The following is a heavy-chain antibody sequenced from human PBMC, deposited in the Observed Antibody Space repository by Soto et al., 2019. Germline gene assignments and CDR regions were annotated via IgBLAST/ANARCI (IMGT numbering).Heavy chain of an antibody. V-gene: IGHV1-18*01. CDR1: GYTFTSYG. D-gene: IGHD5-12*01. J-gene: IGHJ6*03. CDR3: AGYSGYDLDYYYYYMDV. Sequence: ASVKVSCKASGYTFTSYGISWVRQAPGQGLEWMGWISAYNGKTNYAQKLQGRVTMTTDTSTSTAYMGLRSLRSDDTAVYYCAGYSGYDLDYYYYYMDVWGKGTTVTVSS. CDR2: ISAYNGKT.